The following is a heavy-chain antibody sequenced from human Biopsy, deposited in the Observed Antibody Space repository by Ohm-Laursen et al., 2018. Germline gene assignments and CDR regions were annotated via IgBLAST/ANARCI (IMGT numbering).Heavy chain of an antibody. Sequence: TLSLTCAVSGVSINTGGYYWTWIRQHPGTGLEWIGYIHYSGNTLYNPSLKSRLTISVDTSRNQFSLKLTSVTAADTALYYCTRDRGYYSDRTVPGYFDLWGRGTLVTVSS. J-gene: IGHJ2*01. CDR3: TRDRGYYSDRTVPGYFDL. CDR1: GVSINTGGYY. CDR2: IHYSGNT. V-gene: IGHV4-31*11. D-gene: IGHD3-22*01.